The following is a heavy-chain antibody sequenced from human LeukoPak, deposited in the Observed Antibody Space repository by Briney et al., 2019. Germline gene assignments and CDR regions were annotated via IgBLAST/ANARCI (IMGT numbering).Heavy chain of an antibody. Sequence: AAVKVSCKASGYTFTNYDINWVRQATGQGLEWRGWMNPNSGNTGYAQKFQGRVTMTRNTSISTAYMELSRLRSEDTAVSYCARALDILVVPGADNWLDPWGQGTLVTVSS. CDR3: ARALDILVVPGADNWLDP. CDR1: GYTFTNYD. CDR2: MNPNSGNT. V-gene: IGHV1-8*01. D-gene: IGHD2-2*01. J-gene: IGHJ5*02.